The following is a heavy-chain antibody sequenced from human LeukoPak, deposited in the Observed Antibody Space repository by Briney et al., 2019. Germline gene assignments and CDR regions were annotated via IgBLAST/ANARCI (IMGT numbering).Heavy chain of an antibody. Sequence: SETLSLTCAVYGGSFSTYYWSWVRQPPGSGLEWIGDINQSGSTNYSPSLKSRVTVSIDTSKNQFSLKMSSLTAADTAIYFCARHGLGRGVYITRQYNYYMDVWGTGTTVTVSS. D-gene: IGHD3-10*01. CDR2: INQSGST. J-gene: IGHJ6*04. V-gene: IGHV4-34*01. CDR1: GGSFSTYY. CDR3: ARHGLGRGVYITRQYNYYMDV.